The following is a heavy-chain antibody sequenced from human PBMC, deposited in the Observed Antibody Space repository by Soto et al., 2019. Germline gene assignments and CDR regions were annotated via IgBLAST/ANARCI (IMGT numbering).Heavy chain of an antibody. CDR1: GFTFSSYG. V-gene: IGHV3-30*18. CDR2: ISYDGSNK. J-gene: IGHJ3*02. Sequence: PGGSLRLSCAASGFTFSSYGMHWVRQAPGKGLEWVAVISYDGSNKYYADSVKGRFTISRDNSKNTLYLQMNSLRAEDTAVYYCAKPLRVIVDPLMLFDIWGQGTMVTVSS. D-gene: IGHD3-22*01. CDR3: AKPLRVIVDPLMLFDI.